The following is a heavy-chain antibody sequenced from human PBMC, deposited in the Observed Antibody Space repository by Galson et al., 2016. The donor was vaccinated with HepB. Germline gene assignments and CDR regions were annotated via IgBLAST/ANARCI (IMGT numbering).Heavy chain of an antibody. CDR1: GFTFSGYY. Sequence: SLRLSCAASGFTFSGYYMTWIRQAPGKGLEWVSSISSRSASAIHYADSVKGRFTISRDNAKNSLFLQMNSLRAEDTAVYYCAKEHYFGSGSYFDSWGQGTLVTVSS. V-gene: IGHV3-11*01. J-gene: IGHJ4*02. CDR2: ISSRSASAI. CDR3: AKEHYFGSGSYFDS. D-gene: IGHD3-10*01.